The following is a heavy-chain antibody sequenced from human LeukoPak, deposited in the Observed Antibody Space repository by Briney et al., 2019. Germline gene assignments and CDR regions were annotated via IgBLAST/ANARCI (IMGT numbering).Heavy chain of an antibody. CDR1: GFTFSSYS. CDR3: ARVWRRVVSAATTVDY. J-gene: IGHJ4*02. CDR2: ISSSSSTI. V-gene: IGHV3-48*01. Sequence: GGSLRLSCAASGFTFSSYSMNWVRQAPGKGLEWVSYISSSSSTIYYADSVKGRFTISRDNAKNSLYLQMNSLRAEDTAVYYCARVWRRVVSAATTVDYWGQGTLVTVSS. D-gene: IGHD2-2*01.